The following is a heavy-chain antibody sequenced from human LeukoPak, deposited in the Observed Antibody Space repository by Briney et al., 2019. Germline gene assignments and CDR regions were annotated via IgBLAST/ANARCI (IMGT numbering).Heavy chain of an antibody. CDR1: GGSISSNY. CDR2: IYYSGST. Sequence: PSETLSLTCTVSGGSISSNYWSWIRQPPGKGLEWIGYIYYSGSTNYNPSLKSRVTISVDTSKNQFSLKLSSVTAADTAVYYCARVVVVAATPWFDPWGQGTLVTVSS. V-gene: IGHV4-59*01. D-gene: IGHD2-15*01. CDR3: ARVVVVAATPWFDP. J-gene: IGHJ5*02.